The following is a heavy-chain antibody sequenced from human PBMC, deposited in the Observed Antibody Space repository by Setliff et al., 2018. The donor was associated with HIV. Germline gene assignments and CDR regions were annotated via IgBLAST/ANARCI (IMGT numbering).Heavy chain of an antibody. CDR2: IYHSGNT. J-gene: IGHJ4*02. V-gene: IGHV4-30-2*01. D-gene: IGHD6-13*01. Sequence: SETLSLTCTVSGDSINGYAWSWIRQPAGQGLEWIGYIYHSGNTYYNPSLKSRVSISVDRSKNHFSLRLSSVTAADTAVYYCARGGSRGSWYWDYWGQGTLVTVSS. CDR3: ARGGSRGSWYWDY. CDR1: GDSINGYA.